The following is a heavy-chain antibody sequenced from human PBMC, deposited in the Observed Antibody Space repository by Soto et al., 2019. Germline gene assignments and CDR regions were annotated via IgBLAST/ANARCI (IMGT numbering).Heavy chain of an antibody. V-gene: IGHV4-39*01. CDR2: IYYSGST. D-gene: IGHD6-13*01. CDR1: GGSISSSSYY. Sequence: SETLSLTCTVSGGSISSSSYYWGWIRQPPGKGLEWIGSIYYSGSTYYNPSLKSRVTISVDTSKNQFSLKLSSVTAADTAVYYCASFFQQLVPPLGYGMHVPGQATTVSVSS. CDR3: ASFFQQLVPPLGYGMHV. J-gene: IGHJ6*02.